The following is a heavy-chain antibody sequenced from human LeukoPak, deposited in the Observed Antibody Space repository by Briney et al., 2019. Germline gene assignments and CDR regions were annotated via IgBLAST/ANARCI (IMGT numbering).Heavy chain of an antibody. CDR3: ARDSVYYDSSGYRHFDY. CDR1: GDSISSTSYF. D-gene: IGHD3-22*01. Sequence: SETLSLTCTVSGDSISSTSYFWGWIRQPPGKGLEWIGTIYYSGSTYYNPSLKSRVTISVDTSKNQFSLKLSSVTAADTAVYYCARDSVYYDSSGYRHFDYWGQGTLVTVSS. J-gene: IGHJ4*02. CDR2: IYYSGST. V-gene: IGHV4-39*07.